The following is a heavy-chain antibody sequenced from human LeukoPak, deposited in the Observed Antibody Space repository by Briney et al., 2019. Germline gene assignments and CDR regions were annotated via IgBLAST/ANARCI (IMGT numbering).Heavy chain of an antibody. V-gene: IGHV4-39*07. CDR2: IYYSGST. Sequence: SETLSLTCTVSGGSISSSSYYWGWIRQPPGKGLEWIGSIYYSGSTYYNPSLKSRVTISVDTSKNQFSLKLSSVTAADTAVYYCARGDSSGYYPWDYWGQGTLVTVSS. J-gene: IGHJ4*02. D-gene: IGHD3-22*01. CDR3: ARGDSSGYYPWDY. CDR1: GGSISSSSYY.